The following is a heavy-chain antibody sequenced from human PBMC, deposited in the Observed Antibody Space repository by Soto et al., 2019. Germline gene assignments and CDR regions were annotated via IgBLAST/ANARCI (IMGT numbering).Heavy chain of an antibody. CDR1: GFTFSNAW. CDR3: TTAGKGGKITIFGVVIDYGMDV. V-gene: IGHV3-15*07. Sequence: PGGSLRLSCAASGFTFSNAWMNWVRQAPGKGLEWVGRIKSKTDGGTTDYAAPVKGRFTISRDDSKNTLYLQMNSLKTEDTAVYYCTTAGKGGKITIFGVVIDYGMDVWGQGTTVTVSS. J-gene: IGHJ6*02. CDR2: IKSKTDGGTT. D-gene: IGHD3-3*01.